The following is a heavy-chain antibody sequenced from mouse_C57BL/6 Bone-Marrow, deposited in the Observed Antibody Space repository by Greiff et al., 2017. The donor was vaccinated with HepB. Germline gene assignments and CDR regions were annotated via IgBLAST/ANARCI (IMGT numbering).Heavy chain of an antibody. Sequence: EVKLVASGGGLVQPKGSLKLSCAASGFSFNTYAMNWVRQAPGKGLEWVARIRSKSNNYATYYADSVKDRFTISRDDSESMLYLQMNNLKTEDTAMYYCVRHPSNWEGGWFAYWGQGTLVTVSA. D-gene: IGHD4-1*01. CDR3: VRHPSNWEGGWFAY. V-gene: IGHV10-1*01. CDR1: GFSFNTYA. CDR2: IRSKSNNYAT. J-gene: IGHJ3*01.